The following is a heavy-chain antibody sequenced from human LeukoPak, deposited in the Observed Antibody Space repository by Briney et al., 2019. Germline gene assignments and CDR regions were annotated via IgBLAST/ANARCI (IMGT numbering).Heavy chain of an antibody. CDR2: MNPNSGNT. CDR3: ASYGEYKDYFDY. Sequence: ASVKVSCKASGYTFTSYGISWVRQATGQGLEWMGWMNPNSGNTGYAQKFQGRVTMTRNTSISTAYMELSSLRSEDTAVYYCASYGEYKDYFDYWGQGTLVTVSS. V-gene: IGHV1-8*02. D-gene: IGHD4-17*01. CDR1: GYTFTSYG. J-gene: IGHJ4*02.